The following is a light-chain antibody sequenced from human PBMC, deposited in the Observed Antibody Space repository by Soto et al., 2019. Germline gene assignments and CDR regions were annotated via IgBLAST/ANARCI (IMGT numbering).Light chain of an antibody. CDR3: QQLNTLPFT. CDR2: DVS. V-gene: IGKV1-5*01. J-gene: IGKJ5*01. CDR1: SSSKW. Sequence: DIQMSQSPSTLAASVGDRVTMTCRSSSKWLSWYQKQPGKAPPLLIYDVSNLERGVPPRFSGSTSGAEFTLTIIGLLPEDFATYHCQQLNTLPFTFGQGTRLEI.